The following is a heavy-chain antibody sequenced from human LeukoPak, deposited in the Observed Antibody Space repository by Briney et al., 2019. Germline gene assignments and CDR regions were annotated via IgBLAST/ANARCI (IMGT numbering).Heavy chain of an antibody. CDR2: INHSGTT. D-gene: IGHD3-16*01. J-gene: IGHJ4*02. Sequence: SETLSLTCVVYAGSFSDSYWNWIRQPPGKGLEWIGEINHSGTTNCNPSLKSRVTISVGTPKNQFSLKLSSVTAADTAVYYCARGAVVRGKDFDYWGQGTLVTVSS. CDR3: ARGAVVRGKDFDY. V-gene: IGHV4-34*01. CDR1: AGSFSDSY.